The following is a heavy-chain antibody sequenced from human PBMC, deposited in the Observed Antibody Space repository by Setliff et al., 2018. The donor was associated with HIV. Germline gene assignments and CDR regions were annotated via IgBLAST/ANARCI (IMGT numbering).Heavy chain of an antibody. CDR3: ARVQMAYAAFDV. CDR1: GGSIKSSSDY. D-gene: IGHD4-17*01. CDR2: IYHSGST. J-gene: IGHJ3*01. V-gene: IGHV4-39*07. Sequence: LSLTCTVSGGSIKSSSDYWGWIRQPPGKGLEWIGTIYHSGSTSYNPSLKSRVTISVDRYKNQFYLKLSSVTAADTAVYYCARVQMAYAAFDVWGQGTMVTVSS.